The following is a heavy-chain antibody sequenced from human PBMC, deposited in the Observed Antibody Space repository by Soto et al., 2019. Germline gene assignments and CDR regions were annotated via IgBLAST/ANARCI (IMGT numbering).Heavy chain of an antibody. CDR3: AGRNSLASVSLNFRELSNYKWLDP. D-gene: IGHD3-16*02. V-gene: IGHV4-39*01. Sequence: PSETLSLTCTVSGDSITNSNYYWGWFRQPPGKGLEWIASIYYIGSTYYNPSLKSRVTISVDTSNNQFSLNLNSVTASDTAVYYCAGRNSLASVSLNFRELSNYKWLDPWGPGTLVTVSS. CDR1: GDSITNSNYY. J-gene: IGHJ5*02. CDR2: IYYIGST.